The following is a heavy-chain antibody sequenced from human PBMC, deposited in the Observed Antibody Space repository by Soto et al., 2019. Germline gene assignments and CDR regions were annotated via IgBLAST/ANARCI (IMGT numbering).Heavy chain of an antibody. CDR2: ISSSGAGT. CDR1: GFTFDTYG. D-gene: IGHD1-26*01. V-gene: IGHV3-23*01. CDR3: AKDRRGYIGAYYELDH. Sequence: GGSLRLSCAASGFTFDTYGMSWVRQAPGKGLEWVSTISSSGAGTYNAYSVTGRFTISRDNAKNTLYLQMNTLRVEDTAIYYCAKDRRGYIGAYYELDHWGQGTLVTVSS. J-gene: IGHJ4*02.